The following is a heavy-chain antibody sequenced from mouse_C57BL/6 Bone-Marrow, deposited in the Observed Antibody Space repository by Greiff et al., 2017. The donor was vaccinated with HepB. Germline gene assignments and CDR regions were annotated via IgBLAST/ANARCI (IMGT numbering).Heavy chain of an antibody. V-gene: IGHV1-19*01. Sequence: DVQLQESGPVLVKPGASVKMSCKASGYTFTDYYMNWVKQSHGKSLEWIGVINPYNGGTSYNQKFKGKATLTVDKSSSTAYMELNSLTSEDSAVYYCARSLLLRPSYAMDYWGQGTSVTVSS. D-gene: IGHD1-1*01. CDR2: INPYNGGT. CDR1: GYTFTDYY. J-gene: IGHJ4*01. CDR3: ARSLLLRPSYAMDY.